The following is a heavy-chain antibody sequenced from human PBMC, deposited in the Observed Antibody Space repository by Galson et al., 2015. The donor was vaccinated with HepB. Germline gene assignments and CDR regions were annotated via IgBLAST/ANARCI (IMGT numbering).Heavy chain of an antibody. CDR3: AKAYPYGYGPFDY. J-gene: IGHJ4*02. Sequence: SLRLSCAASGFTFSLYAMSWVRQAPGKGLDWVSSIGGIFDTTYYADPVKGRITISRDNSKNTLYLQMNSLGAEDTAVYYCAKAYPYGYGPFDYWGQGALVTVSS. CDR1: GFTFSLYA. D-gene: IGHD5-18*01. CDR2: IGGIFDTT. V-gene: IGHV3-23*01.